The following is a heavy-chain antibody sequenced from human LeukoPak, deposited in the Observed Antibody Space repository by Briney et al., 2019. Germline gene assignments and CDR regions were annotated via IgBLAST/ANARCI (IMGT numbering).Heavy chain of an antibody. CDR1: GGSFSGYY. V-gene: IGHV4-34*01. CDR2: INHSGST. D-gene: IGHD6-13*01. Sequence: PSETLSLTCAVYGGSFSGYYWSWIRQPPGKGLEWIGEINHSGSTNCNPSLKSRVTISVDTSKNQFSLKLSSVTAADTAVYYCAIYSSSWLEDYWGQGTLVTVSS. CDR3: AIYSSSWLEDY. J-gene: IGHJ4*02.